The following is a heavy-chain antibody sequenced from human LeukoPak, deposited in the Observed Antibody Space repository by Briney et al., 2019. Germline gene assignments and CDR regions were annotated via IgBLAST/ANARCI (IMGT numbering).Heavy chain of an antibody. D-gene: IGHD3-3*01. Sequence: GGSLRLSCAASGFTFSTYGMHWVRQAPGKGLEWVSSTSSSSSYIYYADSVKGRFTISRDNAKNSLYLQMNSLRAEDTAVYYCARGTDFWSGEDDAFDIWGQGTMVTVSS. CDR1: GFTFSTYG. J-gene: IGHJ3*02. V-gene: IGHV3-21*01. CDR3: ARGTDFWSGEDDAFDI. CDR2: TSSSSSYI.